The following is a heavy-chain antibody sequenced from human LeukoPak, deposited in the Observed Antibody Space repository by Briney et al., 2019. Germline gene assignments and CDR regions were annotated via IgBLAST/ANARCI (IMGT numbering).Heavy chain of an antibody. CDR3: ARRWGYYDGSGYWDA. CDR1: GYSITNYW. V-gene: IGHV5-51*01. J-gene: IGHJ4*02. Sequence: GESLKISCKGSGYSITNYWNGWVRQLPGKGLERMGIIYPGDSDTRYSPSFQGQVTISADKSISTAYLQWSSLKASDTAMYYCARRWGYYDGSGYWDAWGQGTLVTVSS. CDR2: IYPGDSDT. D-gene: IGHD3-22*01.